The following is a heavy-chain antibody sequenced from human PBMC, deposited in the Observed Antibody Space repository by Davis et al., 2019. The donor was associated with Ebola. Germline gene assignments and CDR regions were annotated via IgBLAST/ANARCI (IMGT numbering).Heavy chain of an antibody. CDR2: INHSGST. Sequence: MPSETLSLTCAVYAGSFSGYYWSWIRQPPGKGLEWIGEINHSGSTNYNPSLKSRVTISVDTSKNQFSLKLSSATAADTAVYYCARLGYSYGYNYYYYGMDVWGQGTTVTVSS. CDR3: ARLGYSYGYNYYYYGMDV. V-gene: IGHV4-34*01. D-gene: IGHD5-18*01. CDR1: AGSFSGYY. J-gene: IGHJ6*02.